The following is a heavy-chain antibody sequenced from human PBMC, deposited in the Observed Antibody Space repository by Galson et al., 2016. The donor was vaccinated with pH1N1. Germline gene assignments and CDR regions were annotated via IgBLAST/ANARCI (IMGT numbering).Heavy chain of an antibody. D-gene: IGHD1-1*01. V-gene: IGHV4-59*01. CDR3: AREEGVQEWQSHYCEL. J-gene: IGHJ4*02. Sequence: ETLSLTCTVSGGSISRSYWNWFRQPPGKGLDWIGYSYYSGSTSYNPSLKSRVTISVDTPKNQFSLKMTSVTAADTAVYFCAREEGVQEWQSHYCELWGQGILVTVSS. CDR1: GGSISRSY. CDR2: SYYSGST.